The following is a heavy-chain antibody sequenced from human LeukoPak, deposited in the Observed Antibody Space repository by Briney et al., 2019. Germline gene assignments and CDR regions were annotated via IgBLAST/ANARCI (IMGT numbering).Heavy chain of an antibody. V-gene: IGHV4-31*11. CDR3: ASRSSSWPYFDY. D-gene: IGHD6-13*01. Sequence: SETLSLTCAVYGGSFSGYYWSWIRQHPGKGLEWIGYIYYSGSTYYNPSLKSRVTISVDTSKNQFSLKLSSVTAADTAVYYCASRSSSWPYFDYWGQGTLVTVSS. CDR1: GGSFSGYY. J-gene: IGHJ4*02. CDR2: IYYSGST.